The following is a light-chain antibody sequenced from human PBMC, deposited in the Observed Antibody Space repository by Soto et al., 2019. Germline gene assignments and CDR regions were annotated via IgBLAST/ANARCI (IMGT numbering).Light chain of an antibody. CDR3: QQYSNYSAT. J-gene: IGKJ1*01. CDR2: DAP. Sequence: DVQMTQSPSTLSASVGDRVTITCRASQSISDWLAWFQQKPGQAPRLLIYDAPSLQSGVPSRFSGSGSGTEFTLTINSLQPDDFASYFCQQYSNYSATFGQGTKVDIK. CDR1: QSISDW. V-gene: IGKV1-5*01.